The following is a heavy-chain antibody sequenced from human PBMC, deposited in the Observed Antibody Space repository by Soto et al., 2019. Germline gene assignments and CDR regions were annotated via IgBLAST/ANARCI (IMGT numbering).Heavy chain of an antibody. V-gene: IGHV3-23*01. Sequence: PGGSLRLSCAASGFTFSSYAMSWVRQAPGKGLEWVSAISGSGGSTYYADSVKGRFTISRDNSKNTLYLQMNSLRAEDTAVYYCAKDRRDSSSWYRNPIDYWGQGTLVTVSS. D-gene: IGHD6-13*01. CDR1: GFTFSSYA. CDR2: ISGSGGST. J-gene: IGHJ4*02. CDR3: AKDRRDSSSWYRNPIDY.